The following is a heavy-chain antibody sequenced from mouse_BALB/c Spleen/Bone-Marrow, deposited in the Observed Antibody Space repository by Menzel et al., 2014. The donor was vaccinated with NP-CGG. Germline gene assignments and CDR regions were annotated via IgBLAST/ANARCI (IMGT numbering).Heavy chain of an antibody. D-gene: IGHD1-2*01. J-gene: IGHJ3*01. CDR3: ARHYYGAT. Sequence: EVMLVESGGGLVQPGGSLKLSCAASGFTFSSYGMSWVRQTPDKRLELVATINSNGGSTYYPDSVKGRFTISRDNAKNTLYLQMSSLKSDDTAMYYYARHYYGATWGQGTLVTVSA. V-gene: IGHV5-6-3*01. CDR1: GFTFSSYG. CDR2: INSNGGST.